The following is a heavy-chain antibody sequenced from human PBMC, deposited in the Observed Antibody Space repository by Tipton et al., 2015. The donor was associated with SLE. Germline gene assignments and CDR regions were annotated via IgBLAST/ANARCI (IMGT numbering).Heavy chain of an antibody. D-gene: IGHD1-26*01. V-gene: IGHV4-4*07. CDR2: IYTSGST. Sequence: TLSLTCTVSGGSISSYYWSWIRQPAGKGLEWFGRIYTSGSTNYNPSLKSRVTRSVDTSKNQFSLKLSSVTAADTAVYYCARDPRSNSGSYYNYYYGMDVWGQGTTVTVSS. CDR1: GGSISSYY. CDR3: ARDPRSNSGSYYNYYYGMDV. J-gene: IGHJ6*02.